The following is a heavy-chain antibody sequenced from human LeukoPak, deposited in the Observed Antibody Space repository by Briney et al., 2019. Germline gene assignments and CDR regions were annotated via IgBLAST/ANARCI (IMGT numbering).Heavy chain of an antibody. CDR3: AKDYYYDSSGHTADWFDP. J-gene: IGHJ5*02. CDR1: GFTFSSYA. Sequence: GGSLRLSRAASGFTFSSYAMSWVRQAPGKGLEWVSAISGSGGSTYYADSVKGRFTISRDNSKNTLYLQMNSLRAEDTAVYYCAKDYYYDSSGHTADWFDPWGQGTLVTVSS. CDR2: ISGSGGST. D-gene: IGHD3-22*01. V-gene: IGHV3-23*01.